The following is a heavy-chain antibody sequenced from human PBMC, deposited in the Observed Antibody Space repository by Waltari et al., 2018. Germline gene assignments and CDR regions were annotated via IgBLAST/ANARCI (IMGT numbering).Heavy chain of an antibody. Sequence: EVHLVESGGGLVQPGGSLSLPCAASGFPFRDHYMDWVRQAPGKGLEWIGRTKNKANRYTTEYAASVKGRFTISRDDSKTSLYLQMNGLRVEDTAIYYCARVSKGIHFDYWGQGTLVTVSS. J-gene: IGHJ4*02. CDR3: ARVSKGIHFDY. CDR2: TKNKANRYTT. CDR1: GFPFRDHY. V-gene: IGHV3-72*01.